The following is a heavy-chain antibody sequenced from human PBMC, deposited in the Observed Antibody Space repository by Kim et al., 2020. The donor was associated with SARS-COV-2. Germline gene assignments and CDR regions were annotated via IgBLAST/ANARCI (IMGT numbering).Heavy chain of an antibody. CDR1: GFTFDDYA. V-gene: IGHV3-43*02. Sequence: GGSLRLSCAASGFTFDDYAMHWVRQAPGKGLEWVSLISGDGGSTYYADSVKGRFTISRDNSKNSLYLQMNSLRTEDTALYYCAKDNGDSSGWPYYYYYYGMDVWGQGTTVTVSS. CDR2: ISGDGGST. J-gene: IGHJ6*02. CDR3: AKDNGDSSGWPYYYYYYGMDV. D-gene: IGHD6-19*01.